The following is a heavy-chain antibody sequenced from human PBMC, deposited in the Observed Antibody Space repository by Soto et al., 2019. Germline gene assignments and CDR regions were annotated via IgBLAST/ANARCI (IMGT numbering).Heavy chain of an antibody. CDR3: ARGSRNLYSSQADFDY. Sequence: ASVKVSCKASGYTFTGYYINWVRQAPGQGLEWMGWINPNSGGTHYAQEFQGWVTMTRDTSISTAYMELNKLKSDDTAVYYCARGSRNLYSSQADFDYWGQGTLVTVSS. CDR2: INPNSGGT. CDR1: GYTFTGYY. J-gene: IGHJ4*02. V-gene: IGHV1-2*04. D-gene: IGHD6-13*01.